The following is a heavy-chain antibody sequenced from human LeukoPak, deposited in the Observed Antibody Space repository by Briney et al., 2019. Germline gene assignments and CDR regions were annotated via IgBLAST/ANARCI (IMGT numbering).Heavy chain of an antibody. Sequence: GGSLRLSCVASGFTFGKYWMSWVRQAPGKGLEWVANIKLDGSEKNYVDSVKGRFTISRDNTKNSLYLQMNSLRAEDTAVYYCARDSGSYSDYWGQGTLVTVSS. CDR1: GFTFGKYW. D-gene: IGHD1-26*01. CDR2: IKLDGSEK. V-gene: IGHV3-7*03. CDR3: ARDSGSYSDY. J-gene: IGHJ4*02.